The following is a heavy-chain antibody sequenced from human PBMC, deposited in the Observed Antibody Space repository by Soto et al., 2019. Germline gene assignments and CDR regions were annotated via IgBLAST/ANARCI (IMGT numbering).Heavy chain of an antibody. CDR2: IYSSGST. J-gene: IGHJ4*01. Sequence: SETLSLTCTVSSGPFSTYYWSWIWQPAGRGLEWIGRIYSSGSTLYNPSLKSRVTMSVDTSKNQISLKLSSVPAADTAVYYCGGGPARYYLAFLGPGIPVTGSS. CDR1: SGPFSTYY. V-gene: IGHV4-4*07. CDR3: GGGPARYYLAF. D-gene: IGHD2-2*01.